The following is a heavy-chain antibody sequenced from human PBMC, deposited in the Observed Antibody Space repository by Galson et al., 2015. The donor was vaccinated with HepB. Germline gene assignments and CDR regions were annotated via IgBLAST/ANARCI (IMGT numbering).Heavy chain of an antibody. CDR3: ARRGYSGAYYYYYYMDV. D-gene: IGHD1-26*01. CDR2: MNPNSGKT. CDR1: GYTFTSYD. J-gene: IGHJ6*03. V-gene: IGHV1-8*01. Sequence: SVKVSCKASGYTFTSYDINWVRQATGQGLEWMGWMNPNSGKTGYAQKFQGRVTMTRDTSIGTAYMELSSLRSEDTAVYYCARRGYSGAYYYYYYMDVWGKGTTVTVSS.